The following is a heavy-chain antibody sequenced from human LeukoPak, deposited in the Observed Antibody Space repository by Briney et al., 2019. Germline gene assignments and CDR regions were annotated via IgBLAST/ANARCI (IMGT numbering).Heavy chain of an antibody. CDR2: ISAYNGNT. CDR3: ARLVGYGSGSYYSSRIRNYFDY. D-gene: IGHD3-10*01. V-gene: IGHV1-18*01. CDR1: GYTFTSYG. J-gene: IGHJ4*02. Sequence: ASVKVSCKASGYTFTSYGISWVRQAPGQGLEWMGWISAYNGNTNYAQKLQGRATMTTDTSTSTAYMELRSLRSDDTAVYYCARLVGYGSGSYYSSRIRNYFDYWGQGTLVTVSS.